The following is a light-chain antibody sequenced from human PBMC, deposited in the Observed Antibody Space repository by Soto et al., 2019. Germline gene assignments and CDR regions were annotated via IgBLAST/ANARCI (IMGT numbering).Light chain of an antibody. V-gene: IGKV3-15*01. CDR1: QSVSHN. J-gene: IGKJ1*01. Sequence: EIVMTQSPATLSVSPQERATRSCRASQSVSHNFAGYRQKPGQAPRLLIYGASTRATGIPARLSGSVSGTELPLTISSVQSEDFEVYSCHQHNNRPRTFGQGTKVEI. CDR3: HQHNNRPRT. CDR2: GAS.